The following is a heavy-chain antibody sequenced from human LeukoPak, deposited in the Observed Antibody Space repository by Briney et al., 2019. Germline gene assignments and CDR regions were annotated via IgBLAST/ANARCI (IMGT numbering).Heavy chain of an antibody. Sequence: GASVKVSCKASGGTFSSYAISWVRQAPGQGLEWMGGIIPIFGTANYAQKFQGRVTITADESTSTAYMELSSLRSEDTAVYYCARDPRWGTLFDYWGQGTLVTVSS. CDR3: ARDPRWGTLFDY. D-gene: IGHD2-8*02. CDR2: IIPIFGTA. V-gene: IGHV1-69*13. J-gene: IGHJ4*02. CDR1: GGTFSSYA.